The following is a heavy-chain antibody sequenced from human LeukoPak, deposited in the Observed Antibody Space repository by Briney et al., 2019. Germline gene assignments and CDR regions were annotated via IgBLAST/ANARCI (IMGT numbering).Heavy chain of an antibody. CDR1: GFTFSSYW. V-gene: IGHV3-7*03. J-gene: IGHJ1*01. D-gene: IGHD6-13*01. CDR3: AKDISAAGSEYFQH. CDR2: IKQDGSEK. Sequence: PGGSLRLSCAASGFTFSSYWMSWVRQAPGKGLEWVANIKQDGSEKYYVDSVKGRFTISRDNAKNSLYLQMNSLRAEDMALYYCAKDISAAGSEYFQHWGQGTLVTVSS.